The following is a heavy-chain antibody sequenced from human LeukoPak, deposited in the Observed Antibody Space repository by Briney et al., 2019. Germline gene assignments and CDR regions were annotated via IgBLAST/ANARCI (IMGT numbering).Heavy chain of an antibody. CDR1: GYSFTNNW. J-gene: IGHJ6*02. V-gene: IGHV5-51*01. CDR2: IYPGDSDT. CDR3: ARHWDDSSGYSWHYGMDV. Sequence: GESLKSSCKGSGYSFTNNWIGWVRQMPGKGLEWMGIIYPGDSDTRYSPSFQGQVTISADKSINTAYLQWSSLKASDTAIYYCARHWDDSSGYSWHYGMDVWGQGTTVTVSS. D-gene: IGHD3-22*01.